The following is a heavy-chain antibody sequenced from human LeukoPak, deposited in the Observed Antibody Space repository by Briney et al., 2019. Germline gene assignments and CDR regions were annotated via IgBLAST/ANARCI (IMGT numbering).Heavy chain of an antibody. V-gene: IGHV1-18*01. CDR2: ISAYNGNT. Sequence: ASVKVSCKASSYTFTSYGISWVRQAPGQGLEWLGWISAYNGNTNYAQKLQGRVTMTTDTSTSTAYMELRSLRSDDTAVYYCAREEYCTNGVCYTLDYWGQGTLVTVSS. CDR3: AREEYCTNGVCYTLDY. J-gene: IGHJ4*02. CDR1: SYTFTSYG. D-gene: IGHD2-8*01.